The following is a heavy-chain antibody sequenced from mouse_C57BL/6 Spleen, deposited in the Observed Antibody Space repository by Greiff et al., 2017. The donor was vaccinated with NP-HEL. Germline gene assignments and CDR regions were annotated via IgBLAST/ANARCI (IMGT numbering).Heavy chain of an antibody. CDR2: FHPYNDDT. CDR3: ARSSIYYGYDYFDY. D-gene: IGHD2-2*01. CDR1: GYTFTTYP. V-gene: IGHV1-47*01. J-gene: IGHJ2*01. Sequence: QVQLKESGAELVKPGASVKMSCKASGYTFTTYPIEWMKQNHGKSLEWIGNFHPYNDDTKYNEKFKGKATLTVEKSSSTVYLELSRLTSDDSAVYYCARSSIYYGYDYFDYWGQGTTLTVSS.